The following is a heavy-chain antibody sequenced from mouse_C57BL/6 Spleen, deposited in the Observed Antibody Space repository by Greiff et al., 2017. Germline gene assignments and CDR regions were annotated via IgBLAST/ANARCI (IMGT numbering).Heavy chain of an antibody. D-gene: IGHD2-5*01. J-gene: IGHJ4*01. CDR3: ARLYSNYVGYYAMDY. CDR1: GYAFSSYW. CDR2: IYPGDGDT. V-gene: IGHV1-80*01. Sequence: LVESGAELVKPGASVKISCKASGYAFSSYWMNWVKQRPGKGLEWIGKIYPGDGDTNYNGKFKGKATLTADKSSSTAYMQLSSLTSEDSAVYFCARLYSNYVGYYAMDYWAQGTSVTVSS.